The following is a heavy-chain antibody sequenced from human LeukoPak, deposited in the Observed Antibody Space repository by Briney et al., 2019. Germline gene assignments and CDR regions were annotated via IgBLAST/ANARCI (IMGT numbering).Heavy chain of an antibody. CDR3: ASGSIAVAGREFDY. V-gene: IGHV4-4*07. CDR2: IYTSGST. Sequence: SETLSLTCTVSGGSISSYYWSWIRQPAGKGLEWIGRIYTSGSTNYNPSLKSRVTMSVDTSKNQFSLKLSSVTAADTAVYYCASGSIAVAGREFDYWGQGTLVTVPS. J-gene: IGHJ4*02. CDR1: GGSISSYY. D-gene: IGHD6-19*01.